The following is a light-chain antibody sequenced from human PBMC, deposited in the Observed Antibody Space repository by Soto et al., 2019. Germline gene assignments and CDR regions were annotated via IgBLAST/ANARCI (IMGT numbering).Light chain of an antibody. CDR3: QQDGSSSPWT. V-gene: IGKV1-5*03. J-gene: IGKJ1*01. CDR2: KAS. CDR1: QSISIW. Sequence: DIQMTRSPSTLSASVGERVSITCRASQSISIWLAWYPQKPGRAPKLLIYKASSLETGVPSRFSGSGSGTEVSLIISSPQPDDFASYYCQQDGSSSPWTFGQGNKVEIK.